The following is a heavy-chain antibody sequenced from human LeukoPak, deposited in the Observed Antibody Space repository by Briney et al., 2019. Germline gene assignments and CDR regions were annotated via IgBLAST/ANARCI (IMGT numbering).Heavy chain of an antibody. CDR1: GYTFTSYD. D-gene: IGHD3-22*01. CDR3: AKEGPFMSDSSGYFDY. CDR2: MNPDSGDT. Sequence: SVKVSCKASGYTFTSYDINWVRQATGQGLEWMGWMNPDSGDTAYAQKFQERVTITRNTSISTAYKELSSMRSEDTAVYYCAKEGPFMSDSSGYFDYWGQGTLVTISS. J-gene: IGHJ4*02. V-gene: IGHV1-8*01.